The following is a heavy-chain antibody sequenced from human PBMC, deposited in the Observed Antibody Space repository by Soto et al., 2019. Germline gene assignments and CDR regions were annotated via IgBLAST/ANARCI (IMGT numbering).Heavy chain of an antibody. CDR1: SGSISSANW. CDR3: ARHLSTPGTRGFDS. Sequence: QVQLQESGPGLVKPSGTLSLTCAVSSGSISSANWWSWVRQPPGKGLEWIGEIYLGRTTNYNPSLKSRVTMSIDNYKNQFFLNLASVTAADTAVYYCARHLSTPGTRGFDSWGQGTLVTVSS. CDR2: IYLGRTT. J-gene: IGHJ4*02. V-gene: IGHV4-4*02.